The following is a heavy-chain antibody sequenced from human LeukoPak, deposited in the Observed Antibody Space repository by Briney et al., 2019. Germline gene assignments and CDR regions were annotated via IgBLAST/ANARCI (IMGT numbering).Heavy chain of an antibody. CDR2: INANDGET. Sequence: GGSLRLSCAASGFTFRSHAMSWVRQAPRKGLEWVSGINANDGETFYADSVKGRFTISRDNSENTVYLQMNSLRVEDTAVYYCAKDWTVRDYDGSDYSYAPMDYWGQGALVTVSS. CDR1: GFTFRSHA. D-gene: IGHD3-22*01. CDR3: AKDWTVRDYDGSDYSYAPMDY. V-gene: IGHV3-23*01. J-gene: IGHJ4*02.